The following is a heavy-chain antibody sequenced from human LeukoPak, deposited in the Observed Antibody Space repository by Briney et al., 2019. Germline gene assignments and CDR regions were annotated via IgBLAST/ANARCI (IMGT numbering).Heavy chain of an antibody. J-gene: IGHJ4*02. CDR3: AKGATPRLRFFDWFAAPDY. D-gene: IGHD3-9*01. V-gene: IGHV3-23*01. CDR2: IGAGGENT. CDR1: GFTFGNYA. Sequence: GGSLRLSCAASGFTFGNYAMSWVRQAPGKGLDWVSTIGAGGENTYYADSVKGRFTISRDNSKNTVYLQMNSLSAEDTAVYYCAKGATPRLRFFDWFAAPDYWGQGTLVTVSS.